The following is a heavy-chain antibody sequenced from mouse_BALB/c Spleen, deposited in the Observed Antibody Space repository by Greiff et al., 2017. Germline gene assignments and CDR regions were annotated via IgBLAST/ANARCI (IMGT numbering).Heavy chain of an antibody. D-gene: IGHD3-3*01. V-gene: IGHV5-4*02. Sequence: EVQLVESGGGLVKPGGSLKLSCAASGFTFSDYYMYWVRQTPEKRLEWVATISDGGSYTYYPDSVKGRFTISRDNAKNNLYLQMSSLKSEDTAMYYCARDRRADWYFDVWAQGPRSPSPQ. CDR2: ISDGGSYT. CDR3: ARDRRADWYFDV. J-gene: IGHJ1*01. CDR1: GFTFSDYY.